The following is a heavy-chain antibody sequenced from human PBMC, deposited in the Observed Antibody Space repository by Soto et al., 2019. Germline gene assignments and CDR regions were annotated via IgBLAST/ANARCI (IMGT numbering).Heavy chain of an antibody. D-gene: IGHD2-21*02. CDR1: GGSISRLYCY. J-gene: IGHJ6*02. CDR2: IYYSGST. V-gene: IGHV4-30-4*01. CDR3: ARGGGNSPYYYYGMDV. Sequence: SETLSLTCTVSGGSISRLYCYWSWIRHRPGKGLEWIVYIYYSGSTYYNPSLKSRVTISVDTSKNQFSLKLSSVTAADTAVYYCARGGGNSPYYYYGMDVWGQGTTVTVSS.